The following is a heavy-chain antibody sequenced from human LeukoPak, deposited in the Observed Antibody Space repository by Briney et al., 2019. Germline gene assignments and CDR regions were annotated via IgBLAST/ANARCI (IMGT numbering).Heavy chain of an antibody. Sequence: EAGGSPRLSCAASGFTFGDYAMHWVRQAPGKGLEGVSGISWNSGSIGYADSVKGRFTISRDNAKNSLYLQMNSLRAEDTALYYCAKDTHITMVRGVIADVWGQGTTVTVSS. CDR1: GFTFGDYA. J-gene: IGHJ6*02. V-gene: IGHV3-9*01. D-gene: IGHD3-10*01. CDR3: AKDTHITMVRGVIADV. CDR2: ISWNSGSI.